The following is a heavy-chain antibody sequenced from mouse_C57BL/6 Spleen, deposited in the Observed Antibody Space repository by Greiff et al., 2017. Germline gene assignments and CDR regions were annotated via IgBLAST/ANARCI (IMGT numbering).Heavy chain of an antibody. J-gene: IGHJ1*03. V-gene: IGHV1-55*01. CDR3: ARGGPYYYGSRYWYFDV. D-gene: IGHD1-1*01. Sequence: VQLQQSGAELVKPGASVKMSCKASGYTFTSYWITWVKQRPGQGLEWIGDIYPGSGSTNYNEKFKSKATLTVDTSSSTAYMQLSSLTSEDSAVYYCARGGPYYYGSRYWYFDVWGTGTTVTVSS. CDR1: GYTFTSYW. CDR2: IYPGSGST.